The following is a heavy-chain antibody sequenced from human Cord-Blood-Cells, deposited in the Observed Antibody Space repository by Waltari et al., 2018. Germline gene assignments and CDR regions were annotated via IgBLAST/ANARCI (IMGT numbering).Heavy chain of an antibody. CDR1: GGSISSSSYY. J-gene: IGHJ4*02. CDR2: IYYRGST. D-gene: IGHD7-27*01. CDR3: ARLGLELTGPFDY. Sequence: QLQLQESGPGLVKPSETLSLTCTVSGGSISSSSYYWGWIRQPPGKGLEWIGSIYYRGSTYYNPSLKSRVTISVDTSKNQFSLKLSPVTAADTAVYYCARLGLELTGPFDYWGQGTLVTVSS. V-gene: IGHV4-39*01.